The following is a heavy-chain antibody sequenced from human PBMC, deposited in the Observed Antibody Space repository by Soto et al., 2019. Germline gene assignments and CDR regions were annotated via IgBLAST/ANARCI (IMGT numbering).Heavy chain of an antibody. Sequence: QVQLQESGPGLVKPSQTLSLTCTVSGGSISSGDYYWSWIRQPPGKGLEWIGYIYYSGSTYYNPSLKSRVTISVDTSKNRFSLKLSSVTAADTAVYYCARLRYCSSTSCSPFDYWGQGTLVTVSS. CDR1: GGSISSGDYY. CDR2: IYYSGST. J-gene: IGHJ4*02. V-gene: IGHV4-30-4*01. CDR3: ARLRYCSSTSCSPFDY. D-gene: IGHD2-2*01.